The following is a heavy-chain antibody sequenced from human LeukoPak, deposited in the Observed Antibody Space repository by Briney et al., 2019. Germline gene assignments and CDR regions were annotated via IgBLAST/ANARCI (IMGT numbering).Heavy chain of an antibody. CDR3: ARESLPRYDFWSGYYLVDY. D-gene: IGHD3-3*01. CDR1: GDSVSSNSAA. V-gene: IGHV6-1*01. CDR2: TYYRSKWYN. J-gene: IGHJ4*02. Sequence: SQTLSLTCAISGDSVSSNSAAWNWIWQSPSRGLEWLGRTYYRSKWYNDYAVSVKSRITINPDTSKNQFSLQLNSVTPEDTAVYYCARESLPRYDFWSGYYLVDYWGQGTLVTVSS.